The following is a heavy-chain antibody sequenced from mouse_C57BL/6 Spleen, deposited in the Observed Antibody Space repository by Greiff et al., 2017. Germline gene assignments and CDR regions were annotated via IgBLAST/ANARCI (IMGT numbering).Heavy chain of an antibody. V-gene: IGHV6-3*01. J-gene: IGHJ3*01. CDR2: IRLKSDNYAT. CDR3: TAGDYDWFAY. Sequence: EVKLVESGGGLVQPGGSMKLSCVASGFTFSNYWMNWVRQSPEKGLEWVAQIRLKSDNYATHYAWSGKGRFTISRDDSKSSVYLQMNNLRAEDTGIYYCTAGDYDWFAYWGQGTLVTVSA. D-gene: IGHD2-4*01. CDR1: GFTFSNYW.